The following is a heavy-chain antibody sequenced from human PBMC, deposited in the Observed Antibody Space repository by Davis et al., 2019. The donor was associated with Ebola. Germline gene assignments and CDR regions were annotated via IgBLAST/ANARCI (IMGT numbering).Heavy chain of an antibody. CDR1: GGSFSGYY. V-gene: IGHV4-34*01. Sequence: PGGSLRLSCAVYGGSFSGYYWSWIRQPPGKGLEWIGEINHSGSTNYNPSLKSRVTISVDTSKNQFSLKLSSVTAADTAVYYCARKVRYYYDSKGHRFDPWGQGTLVTVSS. CDR3: ARKVRYYYDSKGHRFDP. J-gene: IGHJ5*02. D-gene: IGHD3-22*01. CDR2: INHSGST.